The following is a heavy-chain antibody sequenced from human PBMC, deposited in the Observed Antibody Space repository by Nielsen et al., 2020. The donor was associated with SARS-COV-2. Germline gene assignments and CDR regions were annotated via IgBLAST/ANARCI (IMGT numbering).Heavy chain of an antibody. J-gene: IGHJ3*02. CDR2: IYYTGST. Sequence: ESLKISCTVSGGSIRSYYWTWIRQPPGKGLEWIGYIYYTGSTNYNPSLKGRVTMSVDTSKNQFSLKLRSVTAADTAVYFCATAVGATSSHDAFDIWGQGTMVTVSS. D-gene: IGHD1-26*01. CDR1: GGSIRSYY. CDR3: ATAVGATSSHDAFDI. V-gene: IGHV4-59*08.